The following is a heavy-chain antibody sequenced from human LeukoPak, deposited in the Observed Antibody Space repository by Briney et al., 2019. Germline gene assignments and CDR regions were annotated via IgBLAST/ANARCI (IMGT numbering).Heavy chain of an antibody. Sequence: GGSLRLSCAASGFTFSSYEMNWVRQAPGKGLEWVSAISGSGGSTYYADSVKGRFTISRDNSKNTLYLQMNSLRAEDTAVYYCAKEENGDGVESGYWGQGTLVTVSS. J-gene: IGHJ4*02. V-gene: IGHV3-23*01. CDR3: AKEENGDGVESGY. D-gene: IGHD4-17*01. CDR2: ISGSGGST. CDR1: GFTFSSYE.